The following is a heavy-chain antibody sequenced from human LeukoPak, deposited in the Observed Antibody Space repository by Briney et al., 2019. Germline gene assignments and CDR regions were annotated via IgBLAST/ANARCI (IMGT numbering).Heavy chain of an antibody. CDR2: IYYSGST. Sequence: SETLSLTCTVSGGSISSYYWSWIRQPPGKGLEWIGYIYYSGSTNYNPSLKSRVTISVDTSKNQISLKLTSVTAADTAVYYCVRDGSADYDDSVYFDYWGQGTLVTVSS. CDR1: GGSISSYY. J-gene: IGHJ4*02. CDR3: VRDGSADYDDSVYFDY. D-gene: IGHD3-22*01. V-gene: IGHV4-59*12.